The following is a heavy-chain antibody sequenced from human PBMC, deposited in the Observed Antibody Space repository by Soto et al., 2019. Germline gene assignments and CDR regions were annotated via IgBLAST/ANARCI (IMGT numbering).Heavy chain of an antibody. CDR1: GYTFTSYG. V-gene: IGHV1-18*01. J-gene: IGHJ6*03. CDR3: AREGEVEDIVPDHDYYYYYMDV. Sequence: ASVKVSCKASGYTFTSYGISWVRQAPGQGLEWMGWISAYNGNTNYAQKLQGRVTMTTDTSTSTAYMELRSLRSDDTAVYYCAREGEVEDIVPDHDYYYYYMDVWGKGTTVTVSS. D-gene: IGHD2-8*01. CDR2: ISAYNGNT.